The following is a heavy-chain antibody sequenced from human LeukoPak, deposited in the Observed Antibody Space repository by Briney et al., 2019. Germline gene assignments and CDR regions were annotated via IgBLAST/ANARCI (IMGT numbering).Heavy chain of an antibody. Sequence: ASVKVSRKASGFSLTDHYMHWLRQAPGQGLEWMGWVNGKRGDTNYAQQFQDRVLMTRDTSIDTIYMELTRLTTDDTATYYCARDFSWGPDCWGQGTLVTVSS. V-gene: IGHV1-2*02. CDR2: VNGKRGDT. J-gene: IGHJ4*02. D-gene: IGHD7-27*01. CDR3: ARDFSWGPDC. CDR1: GFSLTDHY.